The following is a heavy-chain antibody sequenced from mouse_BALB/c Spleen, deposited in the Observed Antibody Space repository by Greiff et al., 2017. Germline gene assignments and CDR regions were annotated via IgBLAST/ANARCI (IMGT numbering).Heavy chain of an antibody. CDR2: ISTYYGDA. CDR1: GYTFTDYA. Sequence: QVQLQQSGAELVRPGVSVKISCKGSGYTFTDYAMHWVKQSHAKSLEWIGVISTYYGDASYNQKFKGKATMTVDKSSSTAYMELARLTSEDSAIYYCARPVYDSAMDYWGQGTSVTVSS. V-gene: IGHV1S137*01. J-gene: IGHJ4*01. D-gene: IGHD2-4*01. CDR3: ARPVYDSAMDY.